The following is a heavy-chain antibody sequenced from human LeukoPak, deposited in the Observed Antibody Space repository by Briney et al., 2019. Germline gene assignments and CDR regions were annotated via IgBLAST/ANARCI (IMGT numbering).Heavy chain of an antibody. J-gene: IGHJ4*02. CDR3: AKDRGTPMTVAHLFFDY. CDR1: GFTFTSYT. V-gene: IGHV3-23*01. D-gene: IGHD3-22*01. Sequence: GGSLRLSCAASGFTFTSYTMSWVRQAPGRGLGWVSTISDTGTSTYYADSVKGRFTISRDNSKNTLHLQMNSLRAEDTAIYFCAKDRGTPMTVAHLFFDYWGQGTLVTVSS. CDR2: ISDTGTST.